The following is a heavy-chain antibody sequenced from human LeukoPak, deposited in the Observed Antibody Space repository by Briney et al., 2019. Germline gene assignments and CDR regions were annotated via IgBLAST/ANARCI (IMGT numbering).Heavy chain of an antibody. D-gene: IGHD3-10*01. V-gene: IGHV3-7*05. CDR1: GFTFSRFW. Sequence: GGSLRLSCAASGFTFSRFWMSWARQAPGKGLEWVANIKHDGSQKYYVDSAKGRFTISRDNAKNSVYLQMNSLTAEDTAVYYCARDGMGGIKAFDMWGQGTMVTVS. CDR2: IKHDGSQK. CDR3: ARDGMGGIKAFDM. J-gene: IGHJ3*02.